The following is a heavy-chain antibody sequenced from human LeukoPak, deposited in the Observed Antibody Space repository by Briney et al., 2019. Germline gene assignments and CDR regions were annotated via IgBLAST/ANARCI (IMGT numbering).Heavy chain of an antibody. CDR3: ASLYGDYDWFDP. J-gene: IGHJ5*02. D-gene: IGHD4-17*01. CDR1: GGSISSYY. CDR2: IYYSGST. V-gene: IGHV4-59*08. Sequence: SETLSLTCTVSGGSISSYYWSWIRQPPGKGLEWIGYIYYSGSTNYNPSLKSRVTISVDTSKNQFSPKLSSVTAADTAVYYCASLYGDYDWFDPWGQGTLVTVSS.